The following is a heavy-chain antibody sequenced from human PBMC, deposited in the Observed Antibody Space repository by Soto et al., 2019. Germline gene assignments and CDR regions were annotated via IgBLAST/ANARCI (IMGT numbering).Heavy chain of an antibody. CDR2: VNPSRGTA. V-gene: IGHV1-46*01. Sequence: ASVKVSCKASGYAFTNYNIHWVRLAPGQGLQWMGEVNPSRGTAGYAETFQGRVTMSRDASTRTVYMVLTSLTPEGTAIYYCAKMASPGKTFFDYWGQGSLVTVSS. CDR3: AKMASPGKTFFDY. J-gene: IGHJ4*02. CDR1: GYAFTNYN.